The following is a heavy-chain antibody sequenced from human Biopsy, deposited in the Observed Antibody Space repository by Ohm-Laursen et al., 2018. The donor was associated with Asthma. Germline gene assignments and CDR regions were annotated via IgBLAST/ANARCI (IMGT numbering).Heavy chain of an antibody. J-gene: IGHJ4*02. V-gene: IGHV3-11*01. CDR2: ISSRGSNI. CDR3: ARGYSTSWYFGY. CDR1: GFTFRDYY. Sequence: GSLRLSCAASGFTFRDYYMTWIRQAPGKGLEWVAYISSRGSNIFYADSVKGRFTISRDNAKKSLFLEMNSLTVEDTAVYFCARGYSTSWYFGYWSQGTLVTVSS. D-gene: IGHD6-13*01.